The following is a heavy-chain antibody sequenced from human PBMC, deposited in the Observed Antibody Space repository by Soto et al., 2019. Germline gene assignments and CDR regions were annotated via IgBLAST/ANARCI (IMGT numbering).Heavy chain of an antibody. CDR3: ARDSAYYYDSSGYLTGY. V-gene: IGHV1-69*13. CDR1: GGTFSSYA. CDR2: IIPIFGTA. J-gene: IGHJ4*02. D-gene: IGHD3-22*01. Sequence: GASVKVSCKASGGTFSSYAISWVRQAPGQGLEWMGGIIPIFGTANYAQKFQGRVTITADESTSTAYMELSSLRSEDTAVYYCARDSAYYYDSSGYLTGYWGQGTLVTVSS.